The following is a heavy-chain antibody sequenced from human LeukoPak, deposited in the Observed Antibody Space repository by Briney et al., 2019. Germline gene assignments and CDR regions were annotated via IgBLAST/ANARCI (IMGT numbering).Heavy chain of an antibody. V-gene: IGHV4-59*01. J-gene: IGHJ5*02. Sequence: SETLSLTCTVSGGSINSNSWTWIRKPPGKGLDWIGYIYYSGTTNYNPSLKSRVTMSVDMSKNKFSLRLSSVTAAEAAVYYCARRSSSWKNWFDPWGQGTLVTVSS. CDR1: GGSINSNS. D-gene: IGHD6-13*01. CDR2: IYYSGTT. CDR3: ARRSSSWKNWFDP.